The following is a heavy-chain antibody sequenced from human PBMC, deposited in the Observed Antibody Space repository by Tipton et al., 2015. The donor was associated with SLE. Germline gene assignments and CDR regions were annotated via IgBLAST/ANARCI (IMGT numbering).Heavy chain of an antibody. D-gene: IGHD5-24*01. CDR1: GGSISSSSYY. CDR2: IYYSGST. V-gene: IGHV4-39*07. Sequence: TLSLTCTVSGGSISSSSYYWGWIRQPPGKGLEWIGSIYYSGSTNYNPSLKSRVTISVDTSKNQFSLKLSSVTAADTAVYYCAGVGRDGYKYGDAFDIWGQGTLVTVSS. CDR3: AGVGRDGYKYGDAFDI. J-gene: IGHJ4*02.